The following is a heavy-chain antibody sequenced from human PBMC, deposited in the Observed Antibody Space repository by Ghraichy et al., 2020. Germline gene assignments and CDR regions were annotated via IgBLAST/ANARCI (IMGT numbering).Heavy chain of an antibody. Sequence: SVKVSCKASGGTFSSYTISWVRQAPGQGLEWMGRIIPILGIANYAQKFQGRVTITADKSTSTAYMELSSLRSEDTAVYYCARGIPHSGSYPPLYYYYGMDVWGQGTTVTVSS. J-gene: IGHJ6*02. CDR3: ARGIPHSGSYPPLYYYYGMDV. CDR1: GGTFSSYT. D-gene: IGHD1-26*01. V-gene: IGHV1-69*02. CDR2: IIPILGIA.